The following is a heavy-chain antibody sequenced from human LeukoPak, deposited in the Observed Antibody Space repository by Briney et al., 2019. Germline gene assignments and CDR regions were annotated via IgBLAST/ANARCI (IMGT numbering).Heavy chain of an antibody. Sequence: SETLSLTCTVSGGSISSYYWSWIRQPPGKGLERIGFISHSGSTYYHPSLNSRGTISVDTSKKQVSLRLSSVTASDTAVYYCARASRLVGQQLVLGYFDYWGQGTLVTVSS. CDR1: GGSISSYY. CDR3: ARASRLVGQQLVLGYFDY. V-gene: IGHV4-59*08. D-gene: IGHD6-13*01. CDR2: ISHSGST. J-gene: IGHJ4*02.